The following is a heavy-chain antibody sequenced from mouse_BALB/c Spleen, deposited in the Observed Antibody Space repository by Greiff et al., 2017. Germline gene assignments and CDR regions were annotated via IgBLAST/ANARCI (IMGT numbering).Heavy chain of an antibody. D-gene: IGHD2-2*01. CDR3: ARHGYGPLAY. Sequence: VQLQQSGPGLVQPSQSLSITCTVSGFSLTSYGVHWVRQSPGKGLEWLGVIWSGGSTDYNAAFISRLSISKDNSKSQVFLKMNSLQTDDTARYYCARHGYGPLAYWGQGTLVTVSA. J-gene: IGHJ3*01. V-gene: IGHV2-4-1*01. CDR2: IWSGGST. CDR1: GFSLTSYG.